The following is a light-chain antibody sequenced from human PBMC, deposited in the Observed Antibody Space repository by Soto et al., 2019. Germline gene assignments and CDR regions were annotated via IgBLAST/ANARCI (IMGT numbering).Light chain of an antibody. CDR3: QQYKRYPLT. CDR2: KAS. V-gene: IGKV1-5*03. CDR1: QSIGSW. J-gene: IGKJ1*01. Sequence: DIQMTQSHSTLSASVGDRVTITCRASQSIGSWLAWYQQRPGKAPKLLIYKASTLESGVPSRFSGSGGGTEFTLTISSLQPDDFATYYCQQYKRYPLTFGQGTTVEIK.